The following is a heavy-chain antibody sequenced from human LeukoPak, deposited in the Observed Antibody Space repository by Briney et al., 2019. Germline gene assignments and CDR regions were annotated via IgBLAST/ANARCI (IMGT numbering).Heavy chain of an antibody. Sequence: PSETLSLTCAVYGGSFSGYYWSWIRQPPGKGLEWIGEINHSGSTNYNPSLKSRVTISVDTSKNQFSLKLSSVTAADTAVYYCARGRYCSSTSCLTGLGYYYGMDVWGKGTTVTVSS. V-gene: IGHV4-34*01. CDR2: INHSGST. J-gene: IGHJ6*04. CDR1: GGSFSGYY. CDR3: ARGRYCSSTSCLTGLGYYYGMDV. D-gene: IGHD2-2*01.